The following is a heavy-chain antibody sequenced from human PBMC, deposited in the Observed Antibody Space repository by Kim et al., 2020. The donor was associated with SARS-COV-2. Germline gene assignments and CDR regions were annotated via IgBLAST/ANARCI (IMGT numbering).Heavy chain of an antibody. D-gene: IGHD3-22*01. J-gene: IGHJ4*02. CDR3: TGHYHYDA. V-gene: IGHV4-4*07. Sequence: TSGPGNPNPSLKSRVTLSLDTSRNQFSLKLSSVTAADTAIYFCTGHYHYDAWGQGAVVTVSS. CDR2: TSGPG.